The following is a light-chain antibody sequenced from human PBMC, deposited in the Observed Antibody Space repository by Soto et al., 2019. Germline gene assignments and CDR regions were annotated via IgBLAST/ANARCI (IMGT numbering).Light chain of an antibody. V-gene: IGLV1-51*01. CDR2: ANN. J-gene: IGLJ2*01. Sequence: QSVLMQPPSVSAAPGQRVTISCSGSGSNVGANFVSWYQQLPGTALKLLIYANNKRPSGIPDRFSGSKSDTSATLDITGLQTGDEADYYCGTWDTSLNVFLFGGGTKLTVL. CDR1: GSNVGANF. CDR3: GTWDTSLNVFL.